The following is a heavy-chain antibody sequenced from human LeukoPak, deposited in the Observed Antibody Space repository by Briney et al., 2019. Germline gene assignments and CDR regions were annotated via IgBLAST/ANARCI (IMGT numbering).Heavy chain of an antibody. CDR3: AKNRDYYDSSGYYLD. CDR1: GFTFSGYA. D-gene: IGHD3-22*01. CDR2: ISGSGGST. V-gene: IGHV3-23*01. J-gene: IGHJ4*02. Sequence: GGSLRLSCAASGFTFSGYAMSWVRQAPGKGLEWVSAISGSGGSTYYADSVKGRFTISRDNSKNTLYLQMNSLRAEDTAVYYCAKNRDYYDSSGYYLDWGQGTLVTVSS.